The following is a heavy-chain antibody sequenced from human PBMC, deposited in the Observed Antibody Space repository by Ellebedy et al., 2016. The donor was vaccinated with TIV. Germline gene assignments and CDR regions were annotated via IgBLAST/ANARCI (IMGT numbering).Heavy chain of an antibody. CDR2: IYYSGST. CDR3: ARHRYGGNSCLDY. Sequence: SETLSLTCTVSGGSISSYYWSWIRQPPGKGLEWIGYIYYSGSTNYNPSLKSRVTISVDTSKNQFSLKLSSVTAADTAVYYCARHRYGGNSCLDYWGQGTLVTVSS. D-gene: IGHD4-23*01. CDR1: GGSISSYY. V-gene: IGHV4-59*08. J-gene: IGHJ4*02.